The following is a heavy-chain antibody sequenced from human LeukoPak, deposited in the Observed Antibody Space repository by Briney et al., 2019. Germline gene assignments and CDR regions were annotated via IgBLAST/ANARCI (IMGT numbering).Heavy chain of an antibody. V-gene: IGHV3-23*01. Sequence: GGSLRLSCAASGFTFSSYAMSWVRQAPGKGLEWVSAISGSGGSTYYADSVKGRFTISRDNSKNTLYLQMNSLRAEDTAVYSCAKYYDSSGYMYYLDYWGQGTLVTVSS. CDR1: GFTFSSYA. CDR3: AKYYDSSGYMYYLDY. CDR2: ISGSGGST. D-gene: IGHD3-22*01. J-gene: IGHJ4*02.